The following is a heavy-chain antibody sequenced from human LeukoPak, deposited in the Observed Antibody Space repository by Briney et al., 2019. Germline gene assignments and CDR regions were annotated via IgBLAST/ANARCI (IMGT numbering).Heavy chain of an antibody. CDR1: GFTFSSYA. V-gene: IGHV3-48*02. Sequence: GGSLRLSCAASGFTFSSYAMSWVRQAPGRGLEWISYISSSSTIYYADSVKGRFTISRDNAKNSLYLQMNSLRDEDTAMYYCARDLGHWGQGTLVTASS. J-gene: IGHJ1*01. CDR3: ARDLGH. CDR2: ISSSSTI.